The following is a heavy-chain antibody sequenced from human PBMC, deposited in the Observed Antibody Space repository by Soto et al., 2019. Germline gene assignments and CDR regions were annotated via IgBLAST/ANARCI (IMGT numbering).Heavy chain of an antibody. J-gene: IGHJ4*02. D-gene: IGHD3-16*01. CDR2: IYWDDDK. V-gene: IGHV2-5*02. CDR3: AFYGGPWGGGFPS. CDR1: GFSLSTSGVG. Sequence: QITLKESGPTLVKPTQTLTLTCTFSGFSLSTSGVGVGWIRQPPGKALEWLALIYWDDDKRYSPSLKSRLTITQDTSKTRGALKIPTMTLGEPAPYYFAFYGGPWGGGFPSWAQETLVTVS.